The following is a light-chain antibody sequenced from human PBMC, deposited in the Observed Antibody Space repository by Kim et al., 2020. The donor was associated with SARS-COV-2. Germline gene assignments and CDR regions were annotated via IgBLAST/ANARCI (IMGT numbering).Light chain of an antibody. J-gene: IGKJ5*01. V-gene: IGKV3-11*01. CDR2: DAS. CDR1: QRVSSY. CDR3: QQRSNWPIT. Sequence: STGERATLSCRASQRVSSYLAWYQQKPGQAPRLLIYDASNRATGIPARFSGSGSGTDFTLTISSLEPEDFAVYYCQQRSNWPITFGQGTRLEIK.